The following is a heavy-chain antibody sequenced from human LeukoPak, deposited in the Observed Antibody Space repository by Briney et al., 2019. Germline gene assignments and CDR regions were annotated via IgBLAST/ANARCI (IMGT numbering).Heavy chain of an antibody. Sequence: PSETLSLTCAVYGGSFSGYYWSWIRQPPGKGLEWVGEIVHSGNTKYNPSLKSRVTISVDTSKNQFPLNLTSVTAADTAVYYCARCGGSGSYSVDAFDIWGQGTMVTVSS. CDR2: IVHSGNT. CDR3: ARCGGSGSYSVDAFDI. J-gene: IGHJ3*02. D-gene: IGHD3-10*01. CDR1: GGSFSGYY. V-gene: IGHV4-34*12.